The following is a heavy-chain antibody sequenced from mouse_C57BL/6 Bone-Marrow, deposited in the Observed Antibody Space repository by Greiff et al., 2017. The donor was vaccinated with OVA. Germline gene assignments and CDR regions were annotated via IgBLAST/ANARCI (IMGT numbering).Heavy chain of an antibody. CDR3: AQTPLYYDYWYFDV. V-gene: IGHV8-5*01. Sequence: QVTLKESGPGILQPSQTLSLTCSFSGFSLRPSNMGIGWLRPPSGQGLEWLAHIWWNDDKYYNPSLQSLLTISHDTSNHQVFLKITSVDTADTATYYCAQTPLYYDYWYFDVWGTGTTVTVSS. J-gene: IGHJ1*03. CDR2: IWWNDDK. D-gene: IGHD2-4*01. CDR1: GFSLRPSNMG.